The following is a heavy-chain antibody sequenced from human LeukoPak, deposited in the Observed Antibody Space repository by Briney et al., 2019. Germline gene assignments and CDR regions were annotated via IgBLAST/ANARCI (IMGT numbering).Heavy chain of an antibody. V-gene: IGHV3-66*02. CDR1: GFTFSRDW. CDR2: VYSGGNT. D-gene: IGHD6-13*01. Sequence: GGSLRLSCAASGFTFSRDWMTWVRQAPGKGLEWVSVVYSGGNTYYADSVKGRFTISRDNSKNTLYLQMNSLRAEDTAVYYCARIAAAGTATPLWGQGTLVTVSS. J-gene: IGHJ4*02. CDR3: ARIAAAGTATPL.